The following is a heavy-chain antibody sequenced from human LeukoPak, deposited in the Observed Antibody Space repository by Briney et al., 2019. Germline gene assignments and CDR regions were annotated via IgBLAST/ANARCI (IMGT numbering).Heavy chain of an antibody. CDR3: VRDFEWSFDT. V-gene: IGHV3-30*04. CDR1: GFTFSSYA. Sequence: GGSLRLSCAASGFTFSSYAMHWVRQAPGKGLEWVAVISYDGSNKYYADSVKGRFTISRDNSKNTLYLQMNSLRPEDTALYYCVRDFEWSFDTWDQGTLVTVSS. J-gene: IGHJ4*02. D-gene: IGHD3-3*01. CDR2: ISYDGSNK.